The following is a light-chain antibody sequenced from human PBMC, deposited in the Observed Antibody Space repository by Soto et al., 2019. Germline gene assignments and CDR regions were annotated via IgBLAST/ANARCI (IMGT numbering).Light chain of an antibody. J-gene: IGKJ1*01. CDR1: QSIKTY. CDR3: QQSYFIPWT. Sequence: DIQMTQSPSSLSASVGDRVNITCRASQSIKTYLNWYQEKPGEDPKLLIFGSYHLQSRVPPRFSGTGSGTDFTLIISSLQPEDFATYFCQQSYFIPWTFGQVTKVDLK. V-gene: IGKV1-39*01. CDR2: GSY.